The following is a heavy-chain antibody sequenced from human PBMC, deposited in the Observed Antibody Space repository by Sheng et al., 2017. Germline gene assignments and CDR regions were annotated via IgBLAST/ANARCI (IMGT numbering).Heavy chain of an antibody. CDR2: ISWNSGSI. CDR1: GFTFDDYA. CDR3: AKDFSYGDYGSDYYYGMDV. V-gene: IGHV3-9*01. J-gene: IGHJ6*02. D-gene: IGHD4-17*01. Sequence: EVQLVESGGGLVQPGRSLRLSCAASGFTFDDYAMHWVRQAPGKGLEWVSGISWNSGSIGYADSVKGRFTISRDNAKNSLYLQMNSLRAEDTALYYCAKDFSYGDYGSDYYYGMDVCGQGTTVIVSS.